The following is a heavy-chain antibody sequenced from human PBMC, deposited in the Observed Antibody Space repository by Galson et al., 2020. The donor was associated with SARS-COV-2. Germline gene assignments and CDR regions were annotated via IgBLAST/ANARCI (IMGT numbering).Heavy chain of an antibody. V-gene: IGHV4-31*03. CDR3: ARASRTIFGVVKHFDY. J-gene: IGHJ4*02. CDR1: GGSISRGGYY. CDR2: IYYSGST. Sequence: LTCTVSGGSISRGGYYWSWIRQHPGKGLEWIGYIYYSGSTYHNPSLKSRVTISVDTSKNQFSLKLSSVTAADTAVYYCARASRTIFGVVKHFDYWGQGTLVTVSS. D-gene: IGHD3-3*01.